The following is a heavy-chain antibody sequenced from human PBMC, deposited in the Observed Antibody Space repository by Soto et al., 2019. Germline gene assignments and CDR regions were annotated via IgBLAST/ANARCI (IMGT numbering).Heavy chain of an antibody. J-gene: IGHJ5*02. Sequence: PGGSLRLSCAASGFTFSIYWMHWVRQAPGKGPVWVSRIDNAGSSARYADSVKGRFTISRDNAKNTVYLQMNSLRAEDTAVYYCARVPTETYYYDSSGYYYNWFDPWGQGTLVTVSS. V-gene: IGHV3-74*01. CDR2: IDNAGSSA. D-gene: IGHD3-22*01. CDR3: ARVPTETYYYDSSGYYYNWFDP. CDR1: GFTFSIYW.